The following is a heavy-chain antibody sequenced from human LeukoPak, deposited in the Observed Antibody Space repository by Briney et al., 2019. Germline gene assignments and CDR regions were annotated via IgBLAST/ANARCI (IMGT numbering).Heavy chain of an antibody. CDR1: GGSISSGDYY. J-gene: IGHJ4*02. V-gene: IGHV4-30-4*01. CDR2: IYYSGST. D-gene: IGHD3-22*01. Sequence: SETLSLTCTVSGGSISSGDYYWSWIRQPPGKGLEWIGYIYYSGSTYYNPPLKSRVTISVDTSKNQFSLKLSSVTAADTAVYYCARDSSGDYYDSSPELPWGQGTLVTVSS. CDR3: ARDSSGDYYDSSPELP.